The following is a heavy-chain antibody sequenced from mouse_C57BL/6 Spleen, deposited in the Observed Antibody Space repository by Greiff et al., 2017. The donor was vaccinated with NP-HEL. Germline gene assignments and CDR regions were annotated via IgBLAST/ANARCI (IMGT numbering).Heavy chain of an antibody. CDR1: GFTFSSYT. Sequence: EVKLMESGGGLVKPGGSLKLSCAASGFTFSSYTMSWVRQTPEKRLEWVATISGGGGNTYYPDSVKGRFTISRDNAKNTLYLQMSSLRSEDTALYYCARTYSNYAYWYFDVWGTGTTVTVSS. CDR3: ARTYSNYAYWYFDV. J-gene: IGHJ1*03. D-gene: IGHD2-5*01. V-gene: IGHV5-9*01. CDR2: ISGGGGNT.